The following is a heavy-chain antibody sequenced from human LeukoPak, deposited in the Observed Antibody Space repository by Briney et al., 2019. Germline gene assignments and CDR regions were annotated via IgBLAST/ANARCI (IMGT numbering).Heavy chain of an antibody. V-gene: IGHV4-4*08. CDR1: GGSVSSYY. CDR2: VYYTGST. J-gene: IGHJ4*02. D-gene: IGHD1-26*01. CDR3: ARDKEGATPFDY. Sequence: PSETLSLTCSVSGGSVSSYYWSWIRQPPGKGLEWIGYVYYTGSTNYNPSLKSRVTMFEDKSKNQFSLRLYSVTVADTAVYYCARDKEGATPFDYWGQGTLVTVSS.